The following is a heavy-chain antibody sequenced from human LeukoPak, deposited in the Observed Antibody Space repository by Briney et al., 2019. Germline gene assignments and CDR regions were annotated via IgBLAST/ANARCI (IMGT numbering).Heavy chain of an antibody. CDR2: ISSDGSST. CDR1: GFTFSGHW. CDR3: AADNSNYLDY. J-gene: IGHJ4*02. D-gene: IGHD4-11*01. V-gene: IGHV3-74*01. Sequence: GGSLRLSCAASGFTFSGHWMHWVRQAPGKGLVWVSRISSDGSSTSYADSVKGRFTISRDNAKNTLYLQMNSLRAEDTAVYYCAADNSNYLDYWGQGTLVTVSS.